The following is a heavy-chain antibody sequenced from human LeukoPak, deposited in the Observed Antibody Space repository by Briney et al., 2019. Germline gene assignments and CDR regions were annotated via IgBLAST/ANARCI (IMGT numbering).Heavy chain of an antibody. CDR2: IIPIFGTA. CDR1: GGTFSSYA. CDR3: ARAHVQLWLHEPFDY. V-gene: IGHV1-69*01. J-gene: IGHJ4*02. Sequence: SVKVSCKASGGTFSSYAISWVRRAPGQGLEWMGGIIPIFGTANYAQKFQGRVTITADESTSTAYMELSSLRSEDTAVYYCARAHVQLWLHEPFDYWGQGTLVTVSS. D-gene: IGHD5-18*01.